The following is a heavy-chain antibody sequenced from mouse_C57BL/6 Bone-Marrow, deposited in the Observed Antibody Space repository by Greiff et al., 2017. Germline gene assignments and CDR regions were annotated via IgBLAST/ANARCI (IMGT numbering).Heavy chain of an antibody. J-gene: IGHJ3*01. CDR2: IYPRSGTT. D-gene: IGHD2-3*01. CDR1: GYTFTSYG. V-gene: IGHV1-81*01. Sequence: QVQLKESGAELARPGASVKLSCKASGYTFTSYGISWVKQRTGQGLEWIGEIYPRSGTTYYNEKFKGKATLTAYKSSSTAYMELRSLTSEDSAVYFCAREGYYLAYWGQGTLVTVSA. CDR3: AREGYYLAY.